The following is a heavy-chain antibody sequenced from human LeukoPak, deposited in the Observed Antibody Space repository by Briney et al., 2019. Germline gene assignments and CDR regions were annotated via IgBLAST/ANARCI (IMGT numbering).Heavy chain of an antibody. J-gene: IGHJ4*02. V-gene: IGHV1-18*01. CDR3: ARDYGCSSTSCYRTTVVTHGDY. D-gene: IGHD2-2*01. CDR2: ISAYNGNT. Sequence: GASVKVSCKASGYTFTSYGISWVRQAPGQGLEWMGWISAYNGNTNYAQKLQGRVTMTTDTSTSTAYMELRSLRSDDTAVYYCARDYGCSSTSCYRTTVVTHGDYWGQGTLVTVSS. CDR1: GYTFTSYG.